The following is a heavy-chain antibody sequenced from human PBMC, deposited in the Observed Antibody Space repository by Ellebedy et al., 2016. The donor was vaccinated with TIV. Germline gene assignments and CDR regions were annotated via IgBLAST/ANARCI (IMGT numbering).Heavy chain of an antibody. CDR3: AKDRGLFAS. D-gene: IGHD3-10*01. CDR2: IGETGRGT. CDR1: GFTFNAFS. J-gene: IGHJ4*02. Sequence: GESLKISCAASGFTFNAFSMTWVRQAPGKGLEWVSTIGETGRGTYYADSVKGRFTISRDNSNNTLYLQMNSLRAEDTAVYFCAKDRGLFASWGQGTLVTVSS. V-gene: IGHV3-23*01.